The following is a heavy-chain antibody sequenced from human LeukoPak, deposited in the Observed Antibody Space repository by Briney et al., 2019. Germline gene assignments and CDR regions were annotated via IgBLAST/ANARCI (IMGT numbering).Heavy chain of an antibody. Sequence: PGGSLRLSCAASGFTFNAFGMNWVRQAPGKGLEWVSYIGTTSGAIYYADSVKGRFTISRDNAKNSLSLQMNSLRAEDTAVYYCASNYGGWGQGTLVTVSS. CDR1: GFTFNAFG. CDR2: IGTTSGAI. CDR3: ASNYGG. V-gene: IGHV3-48*04. D-gene: IGHD4-11*01. J-gene: IGHJ4*02.